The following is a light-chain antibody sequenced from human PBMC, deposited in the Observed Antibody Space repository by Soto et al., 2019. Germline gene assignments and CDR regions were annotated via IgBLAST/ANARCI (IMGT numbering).Light chain of an antibody. CDR2: DAA. CDR3: QQRSNWPT. V-gene: IGKV3-11*01. J-gene: IGKJ2*01. CDR1: QSVSSY. Sequence: EIVLTHSPATLSLSPGERATLSCRASQSVSSYLAWYQQKPGQAPRLLIYDAANRATGIPARFSGSGSGTDLTLNISSLEPEDIAVYYCQQRSNWPTFGQGTKLEIK.